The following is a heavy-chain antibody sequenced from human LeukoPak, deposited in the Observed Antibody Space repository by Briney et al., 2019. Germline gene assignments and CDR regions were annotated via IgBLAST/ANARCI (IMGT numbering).Heavy chain of an antibody. CDR2: TYYRSKWYK. D-gene: IGHD3-22*01. CDR1: GDSVSIKSAA. V-gene: IGHV6-1*01. CDR3: ARDPNFDDSSGYLDY. Sequence: SQTLSLTCAISGDSVSIKSAAWNWIRQSPSRGLEWLGRTYYRSKWYKDYAVSVKSRITINPDTSKNQFCLQLKSVSPEDTAVYYCARDPNFDDSSGYLDYWGQGNLVTVSS. J-gene: IGHJ4*02.